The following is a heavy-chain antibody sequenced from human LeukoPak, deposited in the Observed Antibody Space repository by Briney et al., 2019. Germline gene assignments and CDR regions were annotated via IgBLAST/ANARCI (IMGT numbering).Heavy chain of an antibody. CDR1: GGSISSGGYY. CDR3: ARNGDDSRGYGMDV. CDR2: IYYSGST. Sequence: SETLSLTCTVSGGSISSGGYYWSWIRQHPGKGLEWIGYIYYSGSTYYNPSLKSRVTISVDTSKNQFSLKLSSVTAADTAVYYCARNGDDSRGYGMDVWGQGTTVTVSS. D-gene: IGHD3-22*01. J-gene: IGHJ6*02. V-gene: IGHV4-31*03.